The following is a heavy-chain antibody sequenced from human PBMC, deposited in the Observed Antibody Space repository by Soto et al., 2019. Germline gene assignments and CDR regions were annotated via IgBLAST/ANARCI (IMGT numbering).Heavy chain of an antibody. V-gene: IGHV2-5*02. CDR3: AHSVVAGLGYYFDY. CDR1: GSSLMTNGVG. CDR2: IYRDDDR. D-gene: IGHD6-19*01. Sequence: QSGPTLVNPTQTLTLTCTVSGSSLMTNGVGVGWFRQPPGKALEWLALIYRDDDRRYRPSLKSRVTITKDNTKNQVVLTMTNMDPVDTATYYCAHSVVAGLGYYFDYWGQGTLVTVSS. J-gene: IGHJ4*02.